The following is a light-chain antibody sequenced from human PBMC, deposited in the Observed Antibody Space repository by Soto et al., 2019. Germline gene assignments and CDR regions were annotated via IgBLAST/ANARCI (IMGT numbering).Light chain of an antibody. Sequence: DIQMTQSPSSLSASVGYRVTITCRASQSISSYLNWYQQKPGQAPKLLIYAASSLQSGVPSRFSGSGSGTDFTLTISSLQPEDFATYYCQQSYSTPPWTFGQGTQVEIK. J-gene: IGKJ1*01. CDR2: AAS. V-gene: IGKV1-39*01. CDR3: QQSYSTPPWT. CDR1: QSISSY.